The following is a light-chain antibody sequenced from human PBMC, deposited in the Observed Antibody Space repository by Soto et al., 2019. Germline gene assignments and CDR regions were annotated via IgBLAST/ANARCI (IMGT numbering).Light chain of an antibody. Sequence: EIVLTQSPGTLSLSPGERATLSCRASQSVSSSYLAWYQQKPGQAPRLLIYGVSSRATGIPDRFSGSGSGTDFTLTISRLEPEDFAVYYCQQYSSSPPAFGQGTKLEIK. V-gene: IGKV3-20*01. CDR2: GVS. J-gene: IGKJ2*01. CDR1: QSVSSSY. CDR3: QQYSSSPPA.